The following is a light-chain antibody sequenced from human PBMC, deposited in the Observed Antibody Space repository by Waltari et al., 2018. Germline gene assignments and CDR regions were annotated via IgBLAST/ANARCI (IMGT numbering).Light chain of an antibody. J-gene: IGKJ1*01. CDR2: KAS. V-gene: IGKV1-5*03. CDR1: QSISNW. CDR3: QQYSTYSRT. Sequence: DVQMTQSPSTLSASVGDRVTITCRASQSISNWLAWYQQKPGKAPKVLIYKASNLESGVPSRFSGSGSGTEVTLTISSLQPDDCATYYCQQYSTYSRTFGQGTKVEIK.